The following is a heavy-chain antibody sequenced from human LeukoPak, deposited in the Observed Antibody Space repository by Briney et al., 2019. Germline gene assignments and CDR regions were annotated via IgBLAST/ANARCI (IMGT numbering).Heavy chain of an antibody. V-gene: IGHV1-24*01. CDR2: FDPEDGET. CDR3: ARPPYYDFWNGYYPDY. Sequence: GASVKVSCKVSGYTLTELSMHWVRQAPGKGLEWMGGFDPEDGETIYAQKFQGRVTMTEDTSTDTAYMELSSLKASDAAMYYCARPPYYDFWNGYYPDYWGQGTLVTVSS. J-gene: IGHJ4*02. D-gene: IGHD3-3*01. CDR1: GYTLTELS.